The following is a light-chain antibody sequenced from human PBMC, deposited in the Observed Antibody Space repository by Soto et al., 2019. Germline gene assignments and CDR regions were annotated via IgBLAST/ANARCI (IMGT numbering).Light chain of an antibody. V-gene: IGLV2-14*01. Sequence: QSVLTQPSSVSGSPGQSITISFTGTISDVGGYDFVSWYQHHPGKAPKLLIYDVNNRPSGLSDRFSGSKSGNTASLTISGLQTEDEADYYCSSYTSSHTRVFGTGTKVTVL. CDR1: ISDVGGYDF. CDR2: DVN. J-gene: IGLJ1*01. CDR3: SSYTSSHTRV.